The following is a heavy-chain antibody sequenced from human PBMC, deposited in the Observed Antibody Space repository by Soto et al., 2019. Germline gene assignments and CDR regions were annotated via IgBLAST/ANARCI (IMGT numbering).Heavy chain of an antibody. Sequence: EVQLLESGGGLVQPGGSLRLSCAASGFTFSSYAMSWVRQAPGKGLEWVSAISGSGGSTYYADSVKGRFTISRDNSKNTLYLQMNSLRAEDTAVYYCARGRDYGGILLDYWGQGTLVTVSS. CDR1: GFTFSSYA. CDR2: ISGSGGST. CDR3: ARGRDYGGILLDY. J-gene: IGHJ4*02. D-gene: IGHD4-17*01. V-gene: IGHV3-23*01.